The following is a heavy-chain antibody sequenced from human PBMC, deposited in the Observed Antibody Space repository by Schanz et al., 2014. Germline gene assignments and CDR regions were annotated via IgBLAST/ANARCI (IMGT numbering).Heavy chain of an antibody. Sequence: VQLLQSGGALVQPGGSLRLSCSASGFTFSTYAMSWARQTPGKGLEWVSSITTGGNTYYRDSVKGRFTISRDNSENTLYLQMNSLRAEDTAVYYCAKQHGVIQQVSDYWGQGTLVTVSS. V-gene: IGHV3-23*01. CDR1: GFTFSTYA. CDR2: ITTGGNT. CDR3: AKQHGVIQQVSDY. D-gene: IGHD3-22*01. J-gene: IGHJ4*02.